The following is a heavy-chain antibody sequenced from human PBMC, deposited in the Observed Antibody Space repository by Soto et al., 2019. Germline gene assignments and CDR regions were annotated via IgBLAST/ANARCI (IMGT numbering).Heavy chain of an antibody. CDR3: ASRYCSGGSCYSNYYYYYMDV. CDR1: GGSISSSSYY. V-gene: IGHV4-39*01. Sequence: QLQLQESGPGLVKPSETLSLTCTVSGGSISSSSYYWGWIRQPPGKGLEWIGSIYYSGSTYYNPSLKSRVTISVDTSKNQFSLKLSSVTAADTAVYYCASRYCSGGSCYSNYYYYYMDVWGKGTTVTVSS. D-gene: IGHD2-15*01. J-gene: IGHJ6*03. CDR2: IYYSGST.